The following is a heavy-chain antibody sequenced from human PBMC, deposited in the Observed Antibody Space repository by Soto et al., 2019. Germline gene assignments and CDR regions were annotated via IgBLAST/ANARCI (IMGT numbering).Heavy chain of an antibody. CDR3: NRGSEYDFWSGYL. J-gene: IGHJ4*02. V-gene: IGHV1-69*06. Sequence: QERLVQSGAEVRKPGSSVKVSCKVTGGTSTRYAINWVRQAPGQGLEWMGGIVPMFGTSKYAQKSQGRVTITADTSTIIAYMELRSLRSEDTAVYYCNRGSEYDFWSGYLWGQGTLVSVSS. CDR2: IVPMFGTS. CDR1: GGTSTRYA. D-gene: IGHD3-3*01.